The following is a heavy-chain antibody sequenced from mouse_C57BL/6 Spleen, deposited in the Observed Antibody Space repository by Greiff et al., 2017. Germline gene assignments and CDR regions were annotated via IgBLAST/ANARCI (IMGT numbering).Heavy chain of an antibody. CDR2: ISYDGSN. CDR3: ARRGYYGSNYFDY. V-gene: IGHV3-6*01. D-gene: IGHD1-1*01. Sequence: EVKLMESGPGLVKPSQSLSLTCSVTGYSITSGYYWNWIRQFPGNKLEWMGYISYDGSNNYNPSLKNRISITRDTSKNQFFLKLNSVTTEDTATYYCARRGYYGSNYFDYWGQGTTLTVSS. CDR1: GYSITSGYY. J-gene: IGHJ2*01.